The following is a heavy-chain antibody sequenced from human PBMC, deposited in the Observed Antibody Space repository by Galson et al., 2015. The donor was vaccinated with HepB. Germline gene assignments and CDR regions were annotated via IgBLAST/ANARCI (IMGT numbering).Heavy chain of an antibody. Sequence: QSGAEVKKPRESLRISCKGSGYSFTSYWISWVRQMPGKGLEWMGRIDPSDSYTNYSPSFQGHVTISADKSISTAYLQWSSLKASDTAMYYCARMDCSGGSCYSFDPWGQGTLVTVSS. CDR1: GYSFTSYW. V-gene: IGHV5-10-1*01. J-gene: IGHJ5*02. CDR3: ARMDCSGGSCYSFDP. D-gene: IGHD2-15*01. CDR2: IDPSDSYT.